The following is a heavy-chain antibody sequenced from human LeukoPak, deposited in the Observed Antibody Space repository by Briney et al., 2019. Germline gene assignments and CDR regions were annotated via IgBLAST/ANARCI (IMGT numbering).Heavy chain of an antibody. CDR3: AREAPRVVAYDY. Sequence: GASVTVSCKASGYTFTSYDINWVRQATGQGLEWMGWMNPNSGNTGYAQKFQGRVTMTRNTAISTAYMELSSLRSEDTAVYYCAREAPRVVAYDYWGQGTLVTVSS. V-gene: IGHV1-8*01. J-gene: IGHJ4*02. D-gene: IGHD2-2*01. CDR2: MNPNSGNT. CDR1: GYTFTSYD.